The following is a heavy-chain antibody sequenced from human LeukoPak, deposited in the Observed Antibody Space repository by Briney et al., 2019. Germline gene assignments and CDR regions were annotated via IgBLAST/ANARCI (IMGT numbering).Heavy chain of an antibody. CDR2: IIPIFGTA. Sequence: GASVKVSCKASGGTFSSYAISWVRQAPGQGLEWMGGIIPIFGTANYAQKFQGRVTMTRDTSTSTVYMELSSLRSEDTAVYYCARDKERMYDYWGQGTLVTVSS. CDR3: ARDKERMYDY. CDR1: GGTFSSYA. D-gene: IGHD2-15*01. V-gene: IGHV1-69*05. J-gene: IGHJ4*02.